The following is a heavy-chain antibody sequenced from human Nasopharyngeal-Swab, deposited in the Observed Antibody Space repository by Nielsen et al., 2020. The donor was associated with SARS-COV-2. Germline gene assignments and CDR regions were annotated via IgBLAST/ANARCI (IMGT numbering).Heavy chain of an antibody. CDR3: ARDPGLVSFDY. V-gene: IGHV3-53*01. CDR1: GFTVSSNY. CDR2: IYSGGST. Sequence: GESLKISCAASGFTVSSNYMSWVRQAPGKGLEWVSVIYSGGSTYYADSVKGRFTISRDNAKNSLYLQMNSLRAEDTAVYYCARDPGLVSFDYWGQGTLVTVSS. D-gene: IGHD6-19*01. J-gene: IGHJ4*02.